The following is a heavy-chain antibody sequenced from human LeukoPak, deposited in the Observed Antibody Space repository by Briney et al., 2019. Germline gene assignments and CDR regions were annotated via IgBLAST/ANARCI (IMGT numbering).Heavy chain of an antibody. CDR1: GDSVSSNSAA. D-gene: IGHD6-19*01. CDR3: ARETGSGGRSFEYAFDI. CDR2: TYYRSKWYN. V-gene: IGHV6-1*01. J-gene: IGHJ3*02. Sequence: SQTLSLTCAISGDSVSSNSAAWNWIRQSPSRGLEWLGRTYYRSKWYNDYAVSVKSRITINPDTSKYQFSLQLNSVTPEDTAVYYCARETGSGGRSFEYAFDIWGQGTMVTVPS.